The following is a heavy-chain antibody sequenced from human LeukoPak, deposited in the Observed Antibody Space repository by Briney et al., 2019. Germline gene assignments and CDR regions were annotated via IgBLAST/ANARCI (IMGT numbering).Heavy chain of an antibody. J-gene: IGHJ4*02. CDR1: GFTFSSYY. D-gene: IGHD2-2*01. Sequence: GGSLRLSCAASGFTFSSYYMSWVRQAPGKGLEWVANIKQDGSEKYYMDSVKGRFTISRDNAKNSLYLQMNSLRAEDTAVYYCARGVGTAAAFDYWGQAILVTVSS. V-gene: IGHV3-7*01. CDR2: IKQDGSEK. CDR3: ARGVGTAAAFDY.